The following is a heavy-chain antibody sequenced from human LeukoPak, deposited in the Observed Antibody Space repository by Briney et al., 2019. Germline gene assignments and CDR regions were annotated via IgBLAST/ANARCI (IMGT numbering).Heavy chain of an antibody. D-gene: IGHD3-22*01. J-gene: IGHJ4*02. CDR3: ARAVSSGYYYGAYFDY. V-gene: IGHV3-11*01. CDR2: ISSSGSTI. CDR1: GFTFSDYY. Sequence: GGSLRLSCAASGFTFSDYYMSWIRQAPGKGLEWVSYISSSGSTIYYADSVKGRFTISRDNAKNSLYLQMNSLRAEDTAVYYCARAVSSGYYYGAYFDYWGQGTLVTVSS.